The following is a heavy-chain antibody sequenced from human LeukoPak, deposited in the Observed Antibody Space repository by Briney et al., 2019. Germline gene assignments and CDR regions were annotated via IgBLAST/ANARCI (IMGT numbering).Heavy chain of an antibody. CDR1: GYTFTSYG. V-gene: IGHV1-18*01. D-gene: IGHD3-10*01. CDR3: AVGKITMVRGVIITTLDY. CDR2: ISAYNGNT. Sequence: ASVKVSCKASGYTFTSYGISSVRQAPGQGLEWMGWISAYNGNTNYAQKLQGRVTMTTDTSTSTAYMELRSLRSDDTAVYYCAVGKITMVRGVIITTLDYWGQGTLVTVSS. J-gene: IGHJ4*02.